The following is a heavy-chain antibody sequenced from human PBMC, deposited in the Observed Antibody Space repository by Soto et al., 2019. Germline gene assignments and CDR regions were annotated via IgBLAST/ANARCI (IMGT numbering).Heavy chain of an antibody. Sequence: SETLSLTCTVYAGSVSSGSYYWSWIRQPPGKGLEWIGYIYYSGSTNYNPSLKSRVTISVDTSKNQFSLKLSSVTAADTAVYFCARTGYSSGWYYFDYWGQGTLVTVSS. J-gene: IGHJ4*02. CDR1: AGSVSSGSYY. D-gene: IGHD6-19*01. CDR2: IYYSGST. CDR3: ARTGYSSGWYYFDY. V-gene: IGHV4-61*01.